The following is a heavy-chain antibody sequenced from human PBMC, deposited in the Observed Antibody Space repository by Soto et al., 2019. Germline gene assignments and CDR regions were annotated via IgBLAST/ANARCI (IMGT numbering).Heavy chain of an antibody. Sequence: GRSLRLSRSGSGLSMSSYTMGWVRLAPEKGLKRVATIFSGGSVTEYADSVTGRFSLSRDNSKNIMYLQMNSLRVEDTALYFRARDRQPDGIWTFDCWGGGILVTVS. CDR3: ARDRQPDGIWTFDC. CDR2: IFSGGSVT. J-gene: IGHJ4*02. CDR1: GLSMSSYT. D-gene: IGHD1-1*01. V-gene: IGHV3-23*01.